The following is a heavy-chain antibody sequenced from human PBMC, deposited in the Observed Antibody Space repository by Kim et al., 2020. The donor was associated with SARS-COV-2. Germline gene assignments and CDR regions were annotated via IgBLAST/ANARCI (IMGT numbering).Heavy chain of an antibody. CDR3: ARGGYAYYFGLDV. V-gene: IGHV4-59*09. D-gene: IGHD3-16*01. J-gene: IGHJ6*02. Sequence: YNPSLKSRVNISLDTSKNQFSLRLTSLTAADTAVYYCARGGYAYYFGLDVWGQGTTVIVSS.